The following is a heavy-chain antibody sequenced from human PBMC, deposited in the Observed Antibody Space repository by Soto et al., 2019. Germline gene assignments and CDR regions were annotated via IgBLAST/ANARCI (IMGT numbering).Heavy chain of an antibody. Sequence: GGSLRLSCAASGFTFSSYAMSWVRQAPGKGLEWVSAISGSGGSTYYADSVKGRFTISRDNSKNTLYLQMNSLRAEDTAVYYCAKTFAPEKYIVVVVAATPYYFDYWGQGTLVTVSS. CDR1: GFTFSSYA. CDR2: ISGSGGST. V-gene: IGHV3-23*01. CDR3: AKTFAPEKYIVVVVAATPYYFDY. D-gene: IGHD2-15*01. J-gene: IGHJ4*02.